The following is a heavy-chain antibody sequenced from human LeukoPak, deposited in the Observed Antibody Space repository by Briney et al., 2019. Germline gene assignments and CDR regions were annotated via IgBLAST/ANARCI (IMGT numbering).Heavy chain of an antibody. CDR2: ISCSGSTI. D-gene: IGHD2-2*01. J-gene: IGHJ4*02. V-gene: IGHV3-11*04. Sequence: PGGSLRLSCAASGFTFSDYYMSWIRQAPGKGLEWVSYISCSGSTIYYADSVKGRFTISRDNAKNSLYLQMNSLRAEDTAVYYCARDGLGCSSTSCPSPFDYWGQGTLVTVSS. CDR3: ARDGLGCSSTSCPSPFDY. CDR1: GFTFSDYY.